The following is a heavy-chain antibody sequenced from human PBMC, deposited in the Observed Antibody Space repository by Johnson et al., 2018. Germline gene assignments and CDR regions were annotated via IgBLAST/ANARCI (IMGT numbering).Heavy chain of an antibody. CDR1: GFIFGDSA. J-gene: IGHJ3*02. V-gene: IGHV3-9*01. CDR3: AKELGQGGDGYLIGAFDI. Sequence: VQLVQSVGGLVQPGRSLRLSCAASGFIFGDSAMHWVRQAPGKGLEWVSSITWNGDTTGYEDSVQGRFNISRDNPKNSLYPQMNTLRTDDTAFYYCAKELGQGGDGYLIGAFDIWGQGTMVTASS. CDR2: ITWNGDTT. D-gene: IGHD5-24*01.